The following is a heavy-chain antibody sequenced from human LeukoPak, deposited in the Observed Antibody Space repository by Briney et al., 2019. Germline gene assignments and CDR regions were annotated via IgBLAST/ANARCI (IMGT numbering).Heavy chain of an antibody. D-gene: IGHD6-19*01. CDR2: ISSNGGST. CDR3: VKGKGIAVTSLDY. V-gene: IGHV3-64D*06. J-gene: IGHJ4*02. Sequence: PGGSLRLSCSASGFIFSNYAMHWVRKAPGKGLEYVSAISSNGGSTYYADSVKGRFAISRDNSKNTLYLQMSGLRAEDTAVYYCVKGKGIAVTSLDYWGQGTLVTVSS. CDR1: GFIFSNYA.